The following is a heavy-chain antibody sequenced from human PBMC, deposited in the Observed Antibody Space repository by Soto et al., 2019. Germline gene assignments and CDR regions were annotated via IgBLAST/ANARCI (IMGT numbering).Heavy chain of an antibody. J-gene: IGHJ5*02. CDR1: GGSISSYY. Sequence: SETLSLTCPVSGGSISSYYWSWIRQPPGKGLEWIGYIYYSGSTNYNPSLKSRVTISVDTSKNQFSLKLSSVTAADTAVYYCAALEYNWKGPGYWFDPWGQGTLVTVSS. D-gene: IGHD1-20*01. V-gene: IGHV4-59*01. CDR3: AALEYNWKGPGYWFDP. CDR2: IYYSGST.